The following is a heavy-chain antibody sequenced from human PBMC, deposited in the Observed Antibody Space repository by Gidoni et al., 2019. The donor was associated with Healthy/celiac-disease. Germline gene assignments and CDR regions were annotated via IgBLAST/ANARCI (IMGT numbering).Heavy chain of an antibody. J-gene: IGHJ3*02. V-gene: IGHV4-31*03. D-gene: IGHD6-13*01. Sequence: QVQLQESGPGLVKPSQTLSLTCTFSGGSISSRGYYWSWIRQHPGKGLEWIGYIYYSGSTYYNPSLKSRVTISVDTSKNQFSLKLSSVTAADTAVYYCARAGKYSSSWYAAFDIWGQGTMVTVSS. CDR2: IYYSGST. CDR3: ARAGKYSSSWYAAFDI. CDR1: GGSISSRGYY.